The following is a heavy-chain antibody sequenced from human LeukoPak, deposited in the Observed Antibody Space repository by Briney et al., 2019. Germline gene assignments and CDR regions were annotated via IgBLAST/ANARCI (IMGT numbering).Heavy chain of an antibody. Sequence: ASVKVSCKASGYTFTSYDINWVRQATGQGLEWMGWMNPSSGNTGYAQKFQGRVTITRNTSISTAYMELSSLRSEDTAVYYCARGGYCSSTSCSPSWFDPWGQGTLVTVSS. J-gene: IGHJ5*02. CDR3: ARGGYCSSTSCSPSWFDP. D-gene: IGHD2-2*01. CDR1: GYTFTSYD. CDR2: MNPSSGNT. V-gene: IGHV1-8*03.